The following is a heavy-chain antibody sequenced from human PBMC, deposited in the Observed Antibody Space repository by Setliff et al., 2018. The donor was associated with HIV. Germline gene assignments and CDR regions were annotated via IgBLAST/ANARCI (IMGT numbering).Heavy chain of an antibody. CDR2: IYTSGSI. V-gene: IGHV4-61*09. Sequence: SQTLSLTCAVSGASISDGTFYWSWIRQPAGKGLEWIGHIYTSGSIYYNPSLKSRVTVSVGTSKKQFFLNLSFATAADTAVYYCARPSFGVGGGSMFDSWGQGIVVTVSS. CDR1: GASISDGTFY. J-gene: IGHJ4*02. D-gene: IGHD3-3*01. CDR3: ARPSFGVGGGSMFDS.